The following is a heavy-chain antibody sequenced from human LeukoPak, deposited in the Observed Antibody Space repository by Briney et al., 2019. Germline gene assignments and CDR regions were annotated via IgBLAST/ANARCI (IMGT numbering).Heavy chain of an antibody. Sequence: GGSLRLPCAASGFTFSSYAMNWVRQAPGKGLEWVSAINGRGDNTYYADSVKGRFTISRDNSKSTLFLQMNSLRAEDTAVYYCVSSSSWYLTIFDYWGQGTLVTVSS. CDR1: GFTFSSYA. CDR2: INGRGDNT. D-gene: IGHD6-13*01. CDR3: VSSSSWYLTIFDY. V-gene: IGHV3-23*01. J-gene: IGHJ4*02.